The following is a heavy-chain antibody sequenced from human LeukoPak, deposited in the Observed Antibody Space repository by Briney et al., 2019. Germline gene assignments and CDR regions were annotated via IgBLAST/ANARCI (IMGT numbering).Heavy chain of an antibody. CDR2: IHHSGST. D-gene: IGHD3-3*01. CDR1: GGPISNSNW. CDR3: ARDYGVWSGYYNWFDP. J-gene: IGHJ5*02. Sequence: SGTLSLTCAVSGGPISNSNWWNWVRQPPGKGLEWIGEIHHSGSTNYNPSLKSRVTISVDKSKNQFSLKLSSVTVADTAVYYCARDYGVWSGYYNWFDPWGQGTLVTVSS. V-gene: IGHV4-4*02.